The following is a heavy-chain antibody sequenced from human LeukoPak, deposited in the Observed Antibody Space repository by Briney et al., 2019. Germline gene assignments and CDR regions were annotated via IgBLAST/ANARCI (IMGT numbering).Heavy chain of an antibody. CDR3: ASHLGSIAVAGTGYNWFDP. J-gene: IGHJ5*02. CDR1: GGTFSSYA. V-gene: IGHV1-69*06. Sequence: GASVKVSCKASGGTFSSYAISWVRQAPGQGLEWMGGIIPIFGTANYAQKFQGRVTITADKSTSTAYMELSSLRSEDTAVYYCASHLGSIAVAGTGYNWFDPWGQGTLVTVSS. CDR2: IIPIFGTA. D-gene: IGHD6-19*01.